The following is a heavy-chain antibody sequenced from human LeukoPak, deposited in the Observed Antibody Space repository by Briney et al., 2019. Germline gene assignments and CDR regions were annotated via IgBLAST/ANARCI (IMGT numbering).Heavy chain of an antibody. CDR3: ARRTAVTIFSSVDP. CDR1: GGSFSGYY. D-gene: IGHD3-9*01. CDR2: INHSGST. V-gene: IGHV4-34*01. Sequence: PSETLSLTCAVYGGSFSGYYWSWIRQPPGKGLEWIGEINHSGSTNYNPSLKSRVTISVDASKNQFSLKLSSVTAADTAVYYCARRTAVTIFSSVDPWGQGTLVTVSS. J-gene: IGHJ5*02.